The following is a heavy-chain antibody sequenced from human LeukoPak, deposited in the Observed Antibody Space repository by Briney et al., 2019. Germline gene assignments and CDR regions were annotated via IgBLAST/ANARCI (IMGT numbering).Heavy chain of an antibody. CDR2: IYHSGST. CDR1: GGSISSGGYS. D-gene: IGHD2-2*01. J-gene: IGHJ3*02. CDR3: ARVSRWAAAAFDI. V-gene: IGHV4-30-2*01. Sequence: TSETLSLTCAVSGGSISSGGYSWSRIRQPPGKGLEWIGYIYHSGSTYYNPSLKSRVTISVDRSKNQFSLKLSSVTAADTAVYYCARVSRWAAAAFDIWGQGTMVTVSS.